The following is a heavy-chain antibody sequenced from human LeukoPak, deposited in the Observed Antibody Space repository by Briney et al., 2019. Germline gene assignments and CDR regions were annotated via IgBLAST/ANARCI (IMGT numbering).Heavy chain of an antibody. V-gene: IGHV3-11*06. Sequence: GGSLRLSCAASGFTSSDYYMSWIRQAPGKGLEWVSYISSSSSYTNYADSVKGRFTISRDNAKNSLYLQMNSLRAEDTAVYYCAREGDCSSTSCYSYFDYWGQGTLVTVSS. CDR3: AREGDCSSTSCYSYFDY. CDR2: ISSSSSYT. J-gene: IGHJ4*02. CDR1: GFTSSDYY. D-gene: IGHD2-2*02.